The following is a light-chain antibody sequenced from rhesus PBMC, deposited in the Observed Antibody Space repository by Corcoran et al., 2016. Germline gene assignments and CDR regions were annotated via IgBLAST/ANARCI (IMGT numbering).Light chain of an antibody. Sequence: DIQMTQSPSSLSASVGDRVTITCRASENVNNFLNWYQQKPEKAPKLMIYRVSTLQTGVPSRFSGSGSGTEYTFTISNLQPEDVAIYYCQHGYGTPLTFGGGTKVEIK. J-gene: IGKJ4*01. CDR1: ENVNNF. CDR3: QHGYGTPLT. CDR2: RVS. V-gene: IGKV1-74*01.